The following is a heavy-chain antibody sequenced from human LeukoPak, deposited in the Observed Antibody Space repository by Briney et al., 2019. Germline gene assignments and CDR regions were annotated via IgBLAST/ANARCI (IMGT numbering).Heavy chain of an antibody. CDR1: GFTFSSYA. D-gene: IGHD3-10*01. Sequence: GGSLRLSCAASGFTFSSYALSWVRQFPGKGLEWVSAISGSGGSTYYADSVKGRFTISRDNAKNSLYLQMNSLRAEDTAVYYCARPTVVTGVDAFDIWGQGTMVTVSS. CDR3: ARPTVVTGVDAFDI. CDR2: ISGSGGST. J-gene: IGHJ3*02. V-gene: IGHV3-23*01.